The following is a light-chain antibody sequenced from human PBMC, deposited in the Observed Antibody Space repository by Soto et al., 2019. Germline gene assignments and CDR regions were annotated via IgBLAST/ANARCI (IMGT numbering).Light chain of an antibody. Sequence: QSVLTQPRSVSGSPGQSVTISCIGTNSDVGRYYFVSWYQQYPGKVPKLMIYDVSKRSSGVPDRFSGSKSGNTASLTISGLQAEDEADYYCCSYADSFYVFGSGTKVTVL. V-gene: IGLV2-11*01. J-gene: IGLJ1*01. CDR2: DVS. CDR1: NSDVGRYYF. CDR3: CSYADSFYV.